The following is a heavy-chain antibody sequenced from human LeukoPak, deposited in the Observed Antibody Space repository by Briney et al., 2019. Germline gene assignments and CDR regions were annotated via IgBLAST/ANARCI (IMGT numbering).Heavy chain of an antibody. D-gene: IGHD1-26*01. J-gene: IGHJ4*02. CDR1: GGSFSGYY. CDR3: ARGTRGFYRVSGVYYFDY. Sequence: PSETLSLTCAVYGGSFSGYYWSWIRQPPGKGLEWIGEINHSGSTNYNPSLKSRVTLSVDTSKNQFSLKLSSVTAADTAVYYCARGTRGFYRVSGVYYFDYWGQGTLVTVSS. V-gene: IGHV4-34*01. CDR2: INHSGST.